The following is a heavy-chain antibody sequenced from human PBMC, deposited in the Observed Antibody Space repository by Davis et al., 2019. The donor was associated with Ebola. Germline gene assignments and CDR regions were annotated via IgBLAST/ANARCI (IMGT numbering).Heavy chain of an antibody. Sequence: GESLKISCAASGFTFSSYWMHWVRQAPGKRLVWVSRINGHETIPAHADSVKGRFAISRDNTKNTLDLKMNSLRAEDTAVYYCTKDFDYVNGYWGQGTLVTVSS. CDR3: TKDFDYVNGY. V-gene: IGHV3-74*01. J-gene: IGHJ4*02. CDR1: GFTFSSYW. CDR2: INGHETIP. D-gene: IGHD4-17*01.